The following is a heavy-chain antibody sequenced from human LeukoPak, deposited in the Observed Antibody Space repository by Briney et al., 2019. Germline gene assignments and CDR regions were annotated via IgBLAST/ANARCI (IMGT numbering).Heavy chain of an antibody. CDR2: INPNGGGT. J-gene: IGHJ4*02. V-gene: IGHV1-2*02. Sequence: GASVKVSCKASVYTFTGYYMHWVRQAPGQGLEWMGWINPNGGGTNYAQKFQGRVTMTRDTSISTAYMELSRLRSDDTAVYYCATEAGDYANYWGQGTLVTVSS. CDR1: VYTFTGYY. CDR3: ATEAGDYANY. D-gene: IGHD4-17*01.